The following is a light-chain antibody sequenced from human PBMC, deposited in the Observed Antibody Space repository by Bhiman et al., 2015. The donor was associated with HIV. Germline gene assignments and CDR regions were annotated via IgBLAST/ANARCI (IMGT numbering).Light chain of an antibody. CDR1: RLGDKY. CDR2: KDT. V-gene: IGLV3-25*03. CDR3: QSADNSDSSVI. Sequence: SYELTQPPSVSVSPGQTASITCSGDRLGDKYASWYQQKPGQAPVLVVYKDTERPSGIPARFSGSSSGTTVTLTISGVQAEDEADYYCQSADNSDSSVIFGGGTKLTVL. J-gene: IGLJ2*01.